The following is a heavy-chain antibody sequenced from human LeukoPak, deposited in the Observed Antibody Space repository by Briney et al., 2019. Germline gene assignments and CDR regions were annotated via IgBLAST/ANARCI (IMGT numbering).Heavy chain of an antibody. CDR3: ARAAVGATTDY. Sequence: GGSLRLSCAASGFTFSSYWMHWVRQAPGKGLVWVSRINTDGSSTSYADSVKGRFTISRDNAKNTLYLQMNSLRAEDTAVYYCARAAVGATTDYWGQGTLVTVSS. CDR2: INTDGSST. D-gene: IGHD1-26*01. J-gene: IGHJ4*02. V-gene: IGHV3-74*01. CDR1: GFTFSSYW.